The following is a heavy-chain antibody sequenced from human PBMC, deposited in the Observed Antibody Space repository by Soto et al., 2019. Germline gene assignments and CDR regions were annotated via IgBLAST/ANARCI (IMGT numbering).Heavy chain of an antibody. J-gene: IGHJ6*02. CDR2: IYSGGST. Sequence: EVQLVESGGGLVQPGGSLRLSCAASGFTVSSNYMSWVRQAPGKGLEWVSVIYSGGSTYYADSVKGRFTISRDNSKNTLYLQMNSLRAEDTAVYYCARDMTVVTASTSTVDGMDVWGQGTTVTVSS. CDR3: ARDMTVVTASTSTVDGMDV. CDR1: GFTVSSNY. D-gene: IGHD2-21*02. V-gene: IGHV3-66*01.